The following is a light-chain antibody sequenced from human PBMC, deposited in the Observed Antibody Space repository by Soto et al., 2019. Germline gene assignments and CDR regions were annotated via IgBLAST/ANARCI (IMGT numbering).Light chain of an antibody. J-gene: IGKJ3*01. CDR1: QSVSSSY. CDR2: GAS. V-gene: IGKV3-20*01. CDR3: QQYGSSLFT. Sequence: EIVLTQSPGTLSLSPGERATLSCRASQSVSSSYLAWYQQKPGQAPRLLIDGASSRATGIPDRFSGSGSGTDFTLTISRLEPEDFAVYYCQQYGSSLFTFRPGTKVDIK.